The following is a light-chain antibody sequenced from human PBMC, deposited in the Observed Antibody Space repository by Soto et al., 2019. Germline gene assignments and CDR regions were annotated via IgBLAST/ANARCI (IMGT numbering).Light chain of an antibody. J-gene: IGKJ5*01. CDR2: GAS. V-gene: IGKV3-20*01. CDR3: QLYGSSPL. Sequence: EIVLTQSPGTLSLSPGERATLSCRASQSVSSIFLAWYQQKPSQAPRLLIYGASSRATGIPDRFSGSGSGTDFTLTISRLEPEDFAVYYCQLYGSSPLFGQGTRLEIK. CDR1: QSVSSIF.